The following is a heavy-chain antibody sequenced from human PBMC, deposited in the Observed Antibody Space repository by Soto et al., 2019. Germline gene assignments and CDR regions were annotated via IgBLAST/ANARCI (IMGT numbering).Heavy chain of an antibody. D-gene: IGHD3-3*01. V-gene: IGHV4-34*01. CDR3: ARKLRFLGGNWLDP. CDR2: INHSGST. J-gene: IGHJ5*02. CDR1: DGSLSNYY. Sequence: PSETLSLTCGVHDGSLSNYYWNWIRQPPGKGLEWIGEINHSGSTVYNPSLKSRLTISVDTSKNQFSLTLTSVTAADTAVYFCARKLRFLGGNWLDPWGQGTLVTVSS.